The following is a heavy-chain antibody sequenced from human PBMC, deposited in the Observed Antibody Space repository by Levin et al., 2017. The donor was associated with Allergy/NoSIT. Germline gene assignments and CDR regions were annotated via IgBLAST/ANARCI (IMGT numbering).Heavy chain of an antibody. CDR1: GFTFSSDG. CDR2: ISNDGSNK. J-gene: IGHJ4*02. CDR3: ARNRYYASGSQLQFLEY. V-gene: IGHV3-30*03. Sequence: GGSLRLSCAASGFTFSSDGMHWVRQAPGKGLEWVAVISNDGSNKYYGDSVKGRLTISRDNSKNTLYLQMNSLRAEDTAVYYCARNRYYASGSQLQFLEYWGQGILVTVSS. D-gene: IGHD3-10*01.